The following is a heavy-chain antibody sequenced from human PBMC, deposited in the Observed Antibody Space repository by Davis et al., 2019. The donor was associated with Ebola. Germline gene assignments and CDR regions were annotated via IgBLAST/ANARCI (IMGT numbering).Heavy chain of an antibody. J-gene: IGHJ4*02. Sequence: PGGSLRLSCAASGFTFSSYSMNWVRQAPGKGLEWVSYVSSSTTIYYADSVKGRFTISRDNAKNSLYLQMSSLRDEDTAVYYCARDANPELDYWGQGTLVTVAS. CDR2: VSSSTTI. CDR3: ARDANPELDY. V-gene: IGHV3-48*02. D-gene: IGHD4/OR15-4a*01. CDR1: GFTFSSYS.